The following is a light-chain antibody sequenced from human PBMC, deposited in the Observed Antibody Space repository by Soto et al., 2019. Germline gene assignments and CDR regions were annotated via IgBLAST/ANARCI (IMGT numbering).Light chain of an antibody. CDR3: QKYSSVIT. CDR1: QGISNF. V-gene: IGKV1-27*01. CDR2: AAS. Sequence: DIQMTQSPSSLSTSVGDRVTITCRASQGISNFLAWYQQKPGKVPKLLISAASTLQSVIPSRFSGSGSGTDFTLTITSLHPEDVATYYCQKYSSVITFGQGTRLEMK. J-gene: IGKJ5*01.